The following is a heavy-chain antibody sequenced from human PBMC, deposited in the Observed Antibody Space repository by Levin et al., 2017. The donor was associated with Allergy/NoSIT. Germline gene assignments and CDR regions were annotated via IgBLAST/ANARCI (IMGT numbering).Heavy chain of an antibody. J-gene: IGHJ4*02. D-gene: IGHD2-15*01. CDR1: GLTFNNYA. CDR2: INNGGGT. Sequence: PGGSLRLSCAASGLTFNNYAMTWVRQAPGKGLEWVATINNGGGTHYADSVRGRFTISRNNSKNTQDLQMNSLRAEDTAVYYCAKDYCGVGGCYGLVFFDYWGQGTLVTVSS. V-gene: IGHV3-23*01. CDR3: AKDYCGVGGCYGLVFFDY.